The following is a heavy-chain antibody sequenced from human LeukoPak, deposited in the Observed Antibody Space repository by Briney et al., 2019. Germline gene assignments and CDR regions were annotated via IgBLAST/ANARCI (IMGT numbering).Heavy chain of an antibody. D-gene: IGHD6-6*01. V-gene: IGHV3-23*01. Sequence: GRSLRLSCAASGFTFSSYAMSWVRQAPGEGLEWVSAISGSGGSTYYADSVKGRFTISRDNSKNTLYLQMKSLRAEDTAVYYCAKRGSIVARRCRDDWFDPWGQGTLVTVSS. CDR3: AKRGSIVARRCRDDWFDP. CDR2: ISGSGGST. J-gene: IGHJ5*02. CDR1: GFTFSSYA.